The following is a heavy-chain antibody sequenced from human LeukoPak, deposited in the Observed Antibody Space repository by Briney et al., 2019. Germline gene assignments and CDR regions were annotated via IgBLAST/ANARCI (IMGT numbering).Heavy chain of an antibody. D-gene: IGHD6-25*01. CDR1: GFTFSDHY. CDR3: ARAQRSHFYFDY. V-gene: IGHV3-72*01. CDR2: TRNKANSYTT. Sequence: GGSLRLSCAASGFTFSDHYMDWARQAPGKGLEWVGRTRNKANSYTTEYAASVKGRFTISRDDSKNSLYLQMNSLKTEDTAVYYCARAQRSHFYFDYWGQGTLVTVSS. J-gene: IGHJ4*02.